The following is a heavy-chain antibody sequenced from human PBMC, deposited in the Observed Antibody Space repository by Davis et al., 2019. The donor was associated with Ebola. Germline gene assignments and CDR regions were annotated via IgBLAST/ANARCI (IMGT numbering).Heavy chain of an antibody. V-gene: IGHV3-21*01. CDR2: ISSSSSYI. Sequence: GGSLRLSRAASGFTSTSSIMHWVRYAPGTGLEWISSISSSSSYIYYAVSVKGRFTISRDNAKNSLYLQMNSLRAEDTAVYYCAREGALWFGELYYYYGMDVWGQGTTVTVSS. CDR1: GFTSTSSI. J-gene: IGHJ6*02. CDR3: AREGALWFGELYYYYGMDV. D-gene: IGHD3-10*01.